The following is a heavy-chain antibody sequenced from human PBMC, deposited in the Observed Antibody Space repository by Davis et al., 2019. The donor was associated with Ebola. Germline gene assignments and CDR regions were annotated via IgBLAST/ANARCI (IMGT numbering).Heavy chain of an antibody. CDR3: ATAGEGSGWGEFVDY. Sequence: GESLKISCAASGFTFSGYWLNWVRQAPGKGLEWVANIRQDGSDKYYVDSVKGRFTIARDNAKNSLYLQMNSLRVEDTAVYYCATAGEGSGWGEFVDYWGQGVLVTVSS. J-gene: IGHJ4*02. CDR2: IRQDGSDK. V-gene: IGHV3-7*01. D-gene: IGHD6-19*01. CDR1: GFTFSGYW.